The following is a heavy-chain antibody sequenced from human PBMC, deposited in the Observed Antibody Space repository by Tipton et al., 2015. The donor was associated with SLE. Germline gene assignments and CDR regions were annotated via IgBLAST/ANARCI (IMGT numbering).Heavy chain of an antibody. CDR1: GGSIGSGSNS. Sequence: TLSLTCTVSGGSIGSGSNSWSWIRQPAGKGLEWIGRLYTSGSTYYNPSLKSRVTISVDTSENQFSLRLNSVSAADTAVYFCAKEQRLEYTFDAFTIWGQGTMVTVSA. J-gene: IGHJ3*02. CDR2: LYTSGST. V-gene: IGHV4-61*02. CDR3: AKEQRLEYTFDAFTI. D-gene: IGHD2/OR15-2a*01.